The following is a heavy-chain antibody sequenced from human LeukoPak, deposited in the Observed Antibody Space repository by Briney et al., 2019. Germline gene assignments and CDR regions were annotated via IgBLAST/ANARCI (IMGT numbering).Heavy chain of an antibody. CDR1: GGSISSYY. D-gene: IGHD6-19*01. V-gene: IGHV4-59*08. CDR2: IYYSGST. Sequence: SETLSLTCTVSGGSISSYYWSWIRQPPGKGLEWIGYIYYSGSTNYNPSLKSRATISVDTSKNQFSLKLSSVTAADTAVYYCARLLPSSGHDYWGQGTLVTVSS. CDR3: ARLLPSSGHDY. J-gene: IGHJ4*02.